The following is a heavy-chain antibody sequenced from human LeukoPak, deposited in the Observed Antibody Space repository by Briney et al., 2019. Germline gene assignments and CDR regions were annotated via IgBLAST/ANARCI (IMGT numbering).Heavy chain of an antibody. CDR3: AKEVGATLDY. D-gene: IGHD1-26*01. V-gene: IGHV3-23*01. Sequence: GGSLRLSCAASGFTFSSYAMNWVRQAPGKGLEWVSAISSSGATTYYADSVKGRFTISRDNSKNTLYLQMNSLRAEDTAVYYCAKEVGATLDYWAQGTLVTVSS. CDR2: ISSSGATT. CDR1: GFTFSSYA. J-gene: IGHJ4*02.